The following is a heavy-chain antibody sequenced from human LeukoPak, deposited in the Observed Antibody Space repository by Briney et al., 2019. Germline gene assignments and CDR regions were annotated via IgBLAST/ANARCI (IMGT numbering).Heavy chain of an antibody. Sequence: SQTLSLTFAISGDSVSSNSAAWNWIRQSPSRGLEWLGRTYYRSKWYNDYAVSVKSRITVNPDTSKNQFSLHLTSVTPEDTAVYYCARDGGLGLDTLDIWGQGTMVTVSS. CDR1: GDSVSSNSAA. J-gene: IGHJ3*02. D-gene: IGHD3-16*01. CDR2: TYYRSKWYN. CDR3: ARDGGLGLDTLDI. V-gene: IGHV6-1*01.